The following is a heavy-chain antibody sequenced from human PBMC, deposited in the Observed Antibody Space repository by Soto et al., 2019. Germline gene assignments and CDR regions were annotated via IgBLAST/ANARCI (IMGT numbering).Heavy chain of an antibody. V-gene: IGHV4-61*01. J-gene: IGHJ6*02. Sequence: PSETLSLTCTVSGDSDSSDSFYWTWIRQPPGKALEWIGYIYNSGGTNYNPSLKSRVTISEDTSKNQISLRLNSVTAADTAVYYCVRAPPSEAVAGTGYYFGLDVWGQGTTVTVSS. CDR2: IYNSGGT. CDR1: GDSDSSDSFY. D-gene: IGHD6-19*01. CDR3: VRAPPSEAVAGTGYYFGLDV.